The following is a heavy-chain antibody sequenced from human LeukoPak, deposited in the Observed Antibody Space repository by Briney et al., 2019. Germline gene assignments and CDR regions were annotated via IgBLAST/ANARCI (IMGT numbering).Heavy chain of an antibody. V-gene: IGHV1-18*01. J-gene: IGHJ6*02. CDR3: ARAMAIFGVSYYYYGMDV. Sequence: ASVKVSCKASGYTFTSYGISWVRQAPGQGLEWMGWISAYNGNTNYAQKLQGRVTMTTDTSTSTAYMGLRSLRSDDTAVYYCARAMAIFGVSYYYYGMDVWGQGTTVTVSS. D-gene: IGHD3-3*01. CDR1: GYTFTSYG. CDR2: ISAYNGNT.